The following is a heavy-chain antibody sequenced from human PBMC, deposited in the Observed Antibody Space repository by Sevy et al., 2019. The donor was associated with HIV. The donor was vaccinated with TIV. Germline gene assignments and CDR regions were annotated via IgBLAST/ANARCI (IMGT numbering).Heavy chain of an antibody. CDR3: AREGCTKPHDY. CDR2: LSFGCGEI. CDR1: GFTFNKYS. J-gene: IGHJ4*02. D-gene: IGHD2-8*01. V-gene: IGHV3-23*01. Sequence: GGSLRLSCAASGFTFNKYSMGWVRQPLGKGLEWVSTLSFGCGEINYADSVKGRFTISRDNSKSSVYLQMNNLRPEDTAVYYCAREGCTKPHDYWGQGTLVTVSS.